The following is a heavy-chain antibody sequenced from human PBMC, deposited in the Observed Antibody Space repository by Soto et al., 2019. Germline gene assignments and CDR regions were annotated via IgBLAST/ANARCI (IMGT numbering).Heavy chain of an antibody. V-gene: IGHV4-4*07. J-gene: IGHJ6*02. CDR1: GASVSSYY. D-gene: IGHD2-2*01. Sequence: SETLSLTCSVSGASVSSYYWSWIRQPSWKGLEWIGRIYTSVSTNYNPSLKSRVTMSVDTSKNQFSLKLSSVTAADTAVYYCARNLVPVHYYYYGMDVWGQGTTVTVSS. CDR3: ARNLVPVHYYYYGMDV. CDR2: IYTSVST.